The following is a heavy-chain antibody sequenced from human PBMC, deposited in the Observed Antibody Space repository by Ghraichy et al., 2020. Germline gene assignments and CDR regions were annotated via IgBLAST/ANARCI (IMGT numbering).Heavy chain of an antibody. J-gene: IGHJ4*02. CDR2: IYHSGST. Sequence: SETLSLTCAVSGYSISSGYYWGWIRQPPGKGLEWIGSIYHSGSTYYNPSLKSRVTISVDTSKNQFSLKLSSVTAADTAVYYCARNYYDSSGYYTEPNFDYWGQGTLVTVSS. V-gene: IGHV4-38-2*01. D-gene: IGHD3-22*01. CDR1: GYSISSGYY. CDR3: ARNYYDSSGYYTEPNFDY.